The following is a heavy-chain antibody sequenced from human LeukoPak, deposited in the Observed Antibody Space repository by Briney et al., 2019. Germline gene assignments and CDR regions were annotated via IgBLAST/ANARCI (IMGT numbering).Heavy chain of an antibody. V-gene: IGHV1-8*02. Sequence: ASVKVSCKASGYTFTSYDINWVRQATGQGLEWMGWMNPNSGNTGYAQKFQGRVTMTRNTSISTAYMELSSLRSEDTAVYYCARAAYSLWFGELLYRRYNWFDPWGQGTLVTVSS. CDR2: MNPNSGNT. CDR3: ARAAYSLWFGELLYRRYNWFDP. D-gene: IGHD3-10*01. J-gene: IGHJ5*02. CDR1: GYTFTSYD.